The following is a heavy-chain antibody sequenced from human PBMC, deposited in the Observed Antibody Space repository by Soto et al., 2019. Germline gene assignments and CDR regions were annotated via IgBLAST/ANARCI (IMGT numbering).Heavy chain of an antibody. Sequence: PSETLSLTCAVSGGSIGGAGYSWSWIRQPPGGGLDWIGYIYESGTILYNPSLKTRLTISLNWSDKQFSLTLNSVTAADTAVYYCARAQFYYASGNYRNLMFDSWGQGTQVTVS. V-gene: IGHV4-30-2*01. CDR1: GGSIGGAGYS. CDR3: ARAQFYYASGNYRNLMFDS. CDR2: IYESGTI. D-gene: IGHD3-10*01. J-gene: IGHJ5*01.